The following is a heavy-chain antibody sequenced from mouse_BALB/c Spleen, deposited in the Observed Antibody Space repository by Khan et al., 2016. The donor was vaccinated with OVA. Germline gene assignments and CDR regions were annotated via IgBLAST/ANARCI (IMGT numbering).Heavy chain of an antibody. CDR1: GDTFSDYA. J-gene: IGHJ4*01. D-gene: IGHD2-2*01. CDR3: ARGEFLLRLRGMDY. CDR2: ISTYNGNT. V-gene: IGHV1S137*01. Sequence: VQLQQSGPEVVRPGVSVKIPCKGSGDTFSDYAMHWVKQSHAKSIEWIGIISTYNGNTNSNQKLEGKATLTVDKSSSTAYLELARLNSEDSAVYYCARGEFLLRLRGMDYWGQGTSVTVSS.